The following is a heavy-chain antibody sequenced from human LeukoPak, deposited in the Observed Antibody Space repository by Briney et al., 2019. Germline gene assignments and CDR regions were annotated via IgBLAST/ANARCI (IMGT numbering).Heavy chain of an antibody. CDR3: ARERYFCSSTSCNNWFDP. D-gene: IGHD2-2*01. J-gene: IGHJ5*02. Sequence: SETLSLTCTVSGGSISSGGYYWSWIRQHPGKGLDWIGYIYYGWSTYYNPSLTSRVTISVDTSKNHFSLKLSSVTAADTAVYYCARERYFCSSTSCNNWFDPWGQGTLVTVSS. V-gene: IGHV4-31*03. CDR1: GGSISSGGYY. CDR2: IYYGWST.